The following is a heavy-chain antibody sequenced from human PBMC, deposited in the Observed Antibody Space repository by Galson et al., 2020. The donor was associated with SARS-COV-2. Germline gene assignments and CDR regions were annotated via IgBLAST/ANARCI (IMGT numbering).Heavy chain of an antibody. J-gene: IGHJ4*02. Sequence: SQTLSLTCVISGDSVSSTGVAWNWIRQSPARGLEWLGRTYYRSQWYHDYTTSMRGRMTVNPETSKNQFSLQLNSVTPEDTAVYFCARGAFSGFDYWGQGTLVTVSS. CDR3: ARGAFSGFDY. CDR1: GDSVSSTGVA. CDR2: TYYRSQWYH. V-gene: IGHV6-1*01.